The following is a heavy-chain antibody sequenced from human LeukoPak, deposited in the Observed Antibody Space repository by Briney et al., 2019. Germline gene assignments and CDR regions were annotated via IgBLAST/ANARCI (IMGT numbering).Heavy chain of an antibody. CDR1: AGYISSSSYY. Sequence: SETLSLTCSICAGYISSSSYYWGWIHKPPGKGLEWIGSIYYSCSTCYNPSLQSRVTISVDKSKSKFSLRLSSVTAADTAVYYCARPCPSRYYDSSGYLDYFDYWGQGTLVTVAS. CDR3: ARPCPSRYYDSSGYLDYFDY. D-gene: IGHD3-22*01. V-gene: IGHV4-39*01. J-gene: IGHJ4*02. CDR2: IYYSCST.